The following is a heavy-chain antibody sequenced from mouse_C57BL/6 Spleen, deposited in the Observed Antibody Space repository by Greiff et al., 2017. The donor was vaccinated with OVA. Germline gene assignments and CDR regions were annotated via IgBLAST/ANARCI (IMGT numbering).Heavy chain of an antibody. J-gene: IGHJ3*01. D-gene: IGHD2-4*01. CDR2: IYPSDRET. CDR1: GYTFTSYW. CDR3: AREGIYEYDQGAWFAC. V-gene: IGHV1-61*01. Sequence: QVQLQQPGAELVRPGSSVKLSCKASGYTFTSYWMAWVKQRPGQGLEWIGNIYPSDRETHYHQKFKDKATLTVDKSSSTAYRQRSSLTSEDSAVYYCAREGIYEYDQGAWFACWGQGTLVTVSA.